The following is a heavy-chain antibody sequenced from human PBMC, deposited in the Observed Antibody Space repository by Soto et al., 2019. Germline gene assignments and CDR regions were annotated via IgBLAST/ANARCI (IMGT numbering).Heavy chain of an antibody. CDR1: VDIVSSASGS. CDR2: TNYRSRWNN. Sequence: SPAHALSYALSVDIVSSASGSGRQDTLHRSRGLEWRARTNYRSRWNNDYAVSVRSRITVNADTSKSPSSLQLTSVTPEDTAIYFCAGTTTHHWRYMDVWGRGTTVTVSS. V-gene: IGHV6-1*01. CDR3: AGTTTHHWRYMDV. D-gene: IGHD1-1*01. J-gene: IGHJ6*03.